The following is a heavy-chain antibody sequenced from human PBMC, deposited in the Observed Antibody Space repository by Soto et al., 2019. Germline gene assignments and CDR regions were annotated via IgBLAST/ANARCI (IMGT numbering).Heavy chain of an antibody. J-gene: IGHJ4*02. CDR1: GFTFSSYG. CDR3: AKVGRRYDSSGYIDY. Sequence: PGGSLRLSCAASGFTFSSYGMHWVRQAPGKGLEWVAVISYDGSNKYYADSVKGRFTISRDNSKNTLYLQMNSLRAEDTAVYYCAKVGRRYDSSGYIDYWGQGTLVTVSS. V-gene: IGHV3-30*18. CDR2: ISYDGSNK. D-gene: IGHD3-22*01.